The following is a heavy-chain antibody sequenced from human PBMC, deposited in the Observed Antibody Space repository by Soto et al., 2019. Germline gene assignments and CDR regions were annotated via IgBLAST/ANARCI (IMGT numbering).Heavy chain of an antibody. CDR1: GITFISYW. D-gene: IGHD2-15*01. Sequence: GSLRLSCAASGITFISYWMHWVRQAPGKGLVWVSRINSDGSSTNYADSVKGRFTISRDNAKNTLYLQMNSLRAEDMAVYYCAGDPFHCSGGSCYPLGVYYYYMDVWGKGT. V-gene: IGHV3-74*01. CDR3: AGDPFHCSGGSCYPLGVYYYYMDV. CDR2: INSDGSST. J-gene: IGHJ6*03.